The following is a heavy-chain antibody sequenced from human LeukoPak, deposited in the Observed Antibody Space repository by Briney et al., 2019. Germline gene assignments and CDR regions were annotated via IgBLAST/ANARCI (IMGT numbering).Heavy chain of an antibody. V-gene: IGHV3-23*01. J-gene: IGHJ1*01. CDR3: ANSYTAGWNGYFPH. Sequence: GGSLRLSCAASGFTFSSYAMSWVRQAPGKGLEWVSGLSGSGSKTYYADSVKGRFTISRDNSKSTLFLQMNNLRAEDTAIYYCANSYTAGWNGYFPHWGQGTLVTVSS. D-gene: IGHD1-1*01. CDR2: LSGSGSKT. CDR1: GFTFSSYA.